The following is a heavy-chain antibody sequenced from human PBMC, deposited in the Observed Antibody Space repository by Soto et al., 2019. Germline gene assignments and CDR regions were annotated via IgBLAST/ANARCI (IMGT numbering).Heavy chain of an antibody. CDR1: GFTFSSYG. J-gene: IGHJ6*02. CDR3: AKVFSYYDFWSGYFYYYYYGMDV. CDR2: ISYDGSNK. D-gene: IGHD3-3*01. V-gene: IGHV3-30*18. Sequence: QVQLVESGGGVVQPGRSLRLSCAASGFTFSSYGMHWVRQAPGKGLEWVAVISYDGSNKYYADSVKGRFTISRDNSKNTLYLQMISLRAEDTAVYYCAKVFSYYDFWSGYFYYYYYGMDVWGQGTTVTVSS.